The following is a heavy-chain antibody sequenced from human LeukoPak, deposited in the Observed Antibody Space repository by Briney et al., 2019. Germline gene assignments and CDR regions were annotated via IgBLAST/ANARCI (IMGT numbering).Heavy chain of an antibody. CDR2: INPNSGGT. J-gene: IGHJ4*02. V-gene: IGHV1-2*02. D-gene: IGHD7-27*01. CDR3: ARTGDRAYYFDY. CDR1: GYTFTGYY. Sequence: ASVKVSCKASGYTFTGYYMHWVRQAPGQGLEWMGWINPNSGGTNYAQKLQGRVTMTTDTSTSTAYMELRSLRSDDTAVYYCARTGDRAYYFDYWGQGTLVTVSS.